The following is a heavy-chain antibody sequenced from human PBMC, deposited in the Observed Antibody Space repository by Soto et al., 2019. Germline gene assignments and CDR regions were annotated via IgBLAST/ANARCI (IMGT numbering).Heavy chain of an antibody. CDR2: IYYSGST. V-gene: IGHV4-59*01. CDR1: GGSISSYY. J-gene: IGHJ6*02. CDR3: ARDLWGYCGTDCYPLDV. Sequence: SETLSLTCTVSGGSISSYYWSWIRQPPGKGLEWIGYIYYSGSTNYNPSLKSRVTISVDTSKNQFSLKLSSVTAADTAVYYCARDLWGYCGTDCYPLDVWGQGTTVTSP. D-gene: IGHD2-21*02.